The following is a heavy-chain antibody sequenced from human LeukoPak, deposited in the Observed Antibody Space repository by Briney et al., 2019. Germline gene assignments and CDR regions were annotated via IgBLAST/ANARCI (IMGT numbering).Heavy chain of an antibody. J-gene: IGHJ4*02. D-gene: IGHD3-3*01. CDR1: GFTFSSSS. CDR3: ATSDDLWSGMDN. CDR2: SSSSSSYI. Sequence: GGSLRLSCAVSGFTFSSSSMNWVRQAPGNGLEWVSSSSSSSSYIYYADSVKGRFTVSRDNAKNSLYLQMYSLRAEDTAVYYCATSDDLWSGMDNWGQGTLVTVSS. V-gene: IGHV3-21*01.